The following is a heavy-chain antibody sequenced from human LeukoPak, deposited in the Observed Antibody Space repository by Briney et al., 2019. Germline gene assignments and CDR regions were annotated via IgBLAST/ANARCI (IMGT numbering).Heavy chain of an antibody. CDR3: ARRDSSSWYFDY. Sequence: ASVKVSCKASGYTFTGYYMHWVRQAPGQGLEWMGWINPNSGGTNYAQKFQGRVTMTRDTSISTAYMELSRLRSDDTAMYYCARRDSSSWYFDYWGQGTLVTVSS. CDR2: INPNSGGT. D-gene: IGHD6-13*01. V-gene: IGHV1-2*02. CDR1: GYTFTGYY. J-gene: IGHJ4*02.